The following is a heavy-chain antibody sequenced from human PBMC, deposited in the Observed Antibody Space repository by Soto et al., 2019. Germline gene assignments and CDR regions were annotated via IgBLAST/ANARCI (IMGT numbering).Heavy chain of an antibody. CDR3: ARDSGSTYGLHFHY. CDR2: IYYSGST. V-gene: IGHV4-59*01. J-gene: IGHJ4*02. Sequence: PEKLCLTCTVSGGSISRYYWSWIRQPPGKGLEWIGYIYYSGSTNYNPSLKSRVNISVDTSKNQFSLKLSSVTAADTDVYYCARDSGSTYGLHFHYWGQGTLLSVS. D-gene: IGHD5-18*01. CDR1: GGSISRYY.